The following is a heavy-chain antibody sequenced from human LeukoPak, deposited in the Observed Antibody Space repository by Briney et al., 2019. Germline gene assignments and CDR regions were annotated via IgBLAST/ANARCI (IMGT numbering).Heavy chain of an antibody. J-gene: IGHJ4*02. Sequence: PSETLSLTCTVSGDSISSSSYYWGWIRQPPGKGLEWIGSIYYSGRTYYNPSLKSRVTISIDTSKNQFSLKLISVTAADTAVYYCAKPGYSSSWYFDYWGQGTLVTVSS. V-gene: IGHV4-39*01. CDR2: IYYSGRT. CDR3: AKPGYSSSWYFDY. D-gene: IGHD6-13*01. CDR1: GDSISSSSYY.